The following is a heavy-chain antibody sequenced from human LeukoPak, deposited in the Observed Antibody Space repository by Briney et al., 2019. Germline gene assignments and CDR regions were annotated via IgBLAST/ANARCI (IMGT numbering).Heavy chain of an antibody. V-gene: IGHV4-59*01. J-gene: IGHJ4*02. D-gene: IGHD5/OR15-5a*01. CDR1: GGSISSYY. Sequence: SETLSLTCTVSGGSISSYYWSWIRQPSGKGLEWIGYIYYSGSTNYNPSLKSRVTISVDTSKNQFSLKLSSVTAADTAVYYCAIEIYAYYFDYWGQGTLVTVSS. CDR2: IYYSGST. CDR3: AIEIYAYYFDY.